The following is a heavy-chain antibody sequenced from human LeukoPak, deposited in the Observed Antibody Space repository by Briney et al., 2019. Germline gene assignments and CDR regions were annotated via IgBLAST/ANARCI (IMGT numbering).Heavy chain of an antibody. V-gene: IGHV3-23*01. J-gene: IGHJ4*02. D-gene: IGHD1-1*01. CDR1: GFTFSRYS. Sequence: GGSLRLSCAASGFTFSRYSIHWVRQAPGKGLEWVSTIRSNGDTTYNADSVKGRFTISRDNSKNTLYLELNSLRVEDTATFYCAKGQELDDGVFDSWGQGTMVTVSS. CDR2: IRSNGDTT. CDR3: AKGQELDDGVFDS.